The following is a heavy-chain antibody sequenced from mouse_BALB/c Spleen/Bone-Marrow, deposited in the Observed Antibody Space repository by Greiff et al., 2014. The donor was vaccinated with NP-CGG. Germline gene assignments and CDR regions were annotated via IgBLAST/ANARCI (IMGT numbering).Heavy chain of an antibody. J-gene: IGHJ3*01. CDR1: GFNIKDTY. CDR3: APYYYGSSQFAY. CDR2: IDPANGNT. Sequence: QLQQSGAELVKPGASVKLSCTASGFNIKDTYMHWVKQRPEQGLEWIGRIDPANGNTKYDPKFQGKATITADASSNTAYLQLSSLTSEDTAVYYCAPYYYGSSQFAYWGQGTLVTVSA. D-gene: IGHD1-1*01. V-gene: IGHV14-3*02.